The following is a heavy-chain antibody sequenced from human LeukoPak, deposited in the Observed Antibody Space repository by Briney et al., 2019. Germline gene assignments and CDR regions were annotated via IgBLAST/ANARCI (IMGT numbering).Heavy chain of an antibody. Sequence: GESLKISCKGSGYSFTSYWIAWVRQMPGKGLELMGIIYPGDSNTKHSPSFQGQVTISADKSFTTAYLQWASLKAADSAMYYCARQTTLSRGWYFDLWGLGTLVTVSS. D-gene: IGHD4-17*01. CDR1: GYSFTSYW. CDR3: ARQTTLSRGWYFDL. CDR2: IYPGDSNT. V-gene: IGHV5-51*01. J-gene: IGHJ2*01.